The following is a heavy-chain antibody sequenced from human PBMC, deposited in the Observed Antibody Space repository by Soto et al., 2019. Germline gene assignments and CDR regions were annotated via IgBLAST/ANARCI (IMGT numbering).Heavy chain of an antibody. Sequence: GSLRLSCAASGFTFSSYSMNWVRQAPGKGLEWVSYISSSSTTIYYADSVKGRFTISRDNAKNSLYLQMNSLRDEDTAVYYCARGWACSGGSCYSDYWGQGTLVTVSS. V-gene: IGHV3-48*02. CDR3: ARGWACSGGSCYSDY. CDR2: ISSSSTTI. CDR1: GFTFSSYS. J-gene: IGHJ4*02. D-gene: IGHD2-15*01.